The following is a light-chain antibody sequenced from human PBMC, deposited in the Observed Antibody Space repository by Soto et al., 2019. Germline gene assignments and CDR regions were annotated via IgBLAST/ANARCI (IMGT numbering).Light chain of an antibody. V-gene: IGKV2-28*01. CDR1: QSLMHSNGYNY. J-gene: IGKJ2*01. Sequence: DIVVTQSPLSLPVTPGEPASISCRSSQSLMHSNGYNYLDWYLQKPGQSPQLLIYLGSNRASGVADRFSGSRSGTDFTLKISRVEAEARGLYYCMQALPAPYTFGQGTKVEIK. CDR3: MQALPAPYT. CDR2: LGS.